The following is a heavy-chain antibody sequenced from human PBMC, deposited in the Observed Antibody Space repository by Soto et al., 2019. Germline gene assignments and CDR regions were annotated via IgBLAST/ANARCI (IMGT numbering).Heavy chain of an antibody. Sequence: EVQLLESGGGLVQPGRSLRLSCAASGFTFSNYAMSWVRQAPGQGLDWVSAISGSGGTTYYADSVKGRFTSSRDNSKNTLFLQMNSRRAEDAAVYYCARFFVETGSNSGWPWSFHYCGQGSLVSVSS. CDR2: ISGSGGTT. V-gene: IGHV3-23*01. CDR1: GFTFSNYA. J-gene: IGHJ4*02. CDR3: ARFFVETGSNSGWPWSFHY. D-gene: IGHD6-25*01.